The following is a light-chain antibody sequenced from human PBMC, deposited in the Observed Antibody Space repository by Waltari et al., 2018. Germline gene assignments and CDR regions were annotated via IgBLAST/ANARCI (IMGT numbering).Light chain of an antibody. CDR2: DVN. J-gene: IGLJ2*01. CDR1: SSDVGGDDS. V-gene: IGLV2-14*03. Sequence: QSALTQPASVSGSPGQSITISCTGSSSDVGGDDSVSWYEDHPGQAPKVIIYDVNKWPSGVSDRFSGSKSGNTASLTISGLQAEDEATFYCSSQSTKNGVIFGGGTKVTV. CDR3: SSQSTKNGVI.